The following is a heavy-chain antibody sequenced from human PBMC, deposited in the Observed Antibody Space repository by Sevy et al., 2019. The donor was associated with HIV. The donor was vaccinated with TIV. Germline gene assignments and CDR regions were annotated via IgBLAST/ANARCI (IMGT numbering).Heavy chain of an antibody. V-gene: IGHV4-4*02. CDR1: GGSISSVNW. Sequence: SETLSLTCAVSGGSISSVNWWHWVRQPPGKGLEWIGEIYHSGYTNYNPSLKSRVTISVDNSKNQFSLKLSFVTAADTAVYYCARGGETPRGFDPWGRKPGHRLL. J-gene: IGHJ5*02. D-gene: IGHD3-16*01. CDR2: IYHSGYT. CDR3: ARGGETPRGFDP.